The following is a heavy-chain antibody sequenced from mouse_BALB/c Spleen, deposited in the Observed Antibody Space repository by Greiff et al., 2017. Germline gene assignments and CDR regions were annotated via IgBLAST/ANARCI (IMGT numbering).Heavy chain of an antibody. CDR1: GYTFTDYN. Sequence: EVQLQQSGPELVKPGASVKISCKASGYTFTDYNMHWVKQSHGKSLEWIGYIYPYNGGTGYNQKFKSKATLTVDNSSSTAYMELRSLTSEDSAVYYCRWLLRAMDYWGQGTSVTVSS. J-gene: IGHJ4*01. D-gene: IGHD2-3*01. CDR2: IYPYNGGT. CDR3: RWLLRAMDY. V-gene: IGHV1S29*02.